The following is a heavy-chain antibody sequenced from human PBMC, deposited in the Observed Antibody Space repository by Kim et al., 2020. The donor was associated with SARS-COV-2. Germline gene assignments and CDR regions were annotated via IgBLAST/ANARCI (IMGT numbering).Heavy chain of an antibody. V-gene: IGHV3-30*04. CDR2: ISYDGSNK. Sequence: GGSLRLSCAASGFTFSSYAMHWVRQAPGKGLEWVAVISYDGSNKYYADSMKGRFTISRDNSKNTLYLQMNSLRAEDTAVYYCARDLGSAYGDQLLFDYWGQGTLVTVSS. J-gene: IGHJ4*02. D-gene: IGHD4-17*01. CDR1: GFTFSSYA. CDR3: ARDLGSAYGDQLLFDY.